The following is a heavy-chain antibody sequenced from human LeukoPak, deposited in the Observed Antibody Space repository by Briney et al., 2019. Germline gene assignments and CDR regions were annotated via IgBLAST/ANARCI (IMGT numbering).Heavy chain of an antibody. CDR3: ARDQLDNWNYRGFDY. J-gene: IGHJ4*02. D-gene: IGHD1-7*01. CDR2: TYYRSKWYN. V-gene: IGHV6-1*01. Sequence: SQTLSLTCAISGDSVSSNSAAWNWIRQSPSRGLEWLGRTYYRSKWYNDYAVSVESRITINPDTSKSQFPLQLNSVTPEDTAVYYCARDQLDNWNYRGFDYWGQGTLVTVSS. CDR1: GDSVSSNSAA.